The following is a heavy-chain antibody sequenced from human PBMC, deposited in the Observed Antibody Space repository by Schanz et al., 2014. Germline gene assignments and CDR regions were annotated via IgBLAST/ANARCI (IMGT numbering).Heavy chain of an antibody. CDR3: ARDHVATTDYGCFFCYLDV. D-gene: IGHD1-1*01. J-gene: IGHJ6*03. CDR1: GYTFTAYG. V-gene: IGHV1-18*01. Sequence: VQSVHSGTEVQKLGASVKVSCQTSGYTFTAYGINWVRQAPGQGLEWIGWISAQTEDTRYSQKMQGRVTMTRDVSSTTAFFELRSLRYDDTAVYYCARDHVATTDYGCFFCYLDVWATGITVIVSS. CDR2: ISAQTEDT.